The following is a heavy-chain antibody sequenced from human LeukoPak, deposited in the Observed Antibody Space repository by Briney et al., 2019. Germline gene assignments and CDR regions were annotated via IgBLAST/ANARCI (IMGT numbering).Heavy chain of an antibody. Sequence: SETLSLTCTVSGGSISSRRYYGGWIRQHPGKGLEWIGYIYYSGSTYYNPSLKSRVTISVDTSKNQFSLKLSSVTAADTAVYYCATVRGSVDYYFDYSGQGTLVTVSS. J-gene: IGHJ4*02. V-gene: IGHV4-31*03. CDR3: ATVRGSVDYYFDY. CDR1: GGSISSRRYY. CDR2: IYYSGST. D-gene: IGHD3-9*01.